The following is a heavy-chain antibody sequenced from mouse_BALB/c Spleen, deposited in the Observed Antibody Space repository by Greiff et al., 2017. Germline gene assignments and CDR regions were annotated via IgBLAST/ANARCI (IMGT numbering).Heavy chain of an antibody. D-gene: IGHD2-12*01. J-gene: IGHJ1*01. CDR3: AITTDFDV. Sequence: DVKLVESGGGLVKPGGSLKLSCAASGFTFSDYYMYWVRQTPEKRLEWVATISDGGSYTYYPDSVKGRFTISRDNAKNNLYLQMSSLKSEDTAMYYCAITTDFDVWGAGTTVTVSS. V-gene: IGHV5-4*02. CDR2: ISDGGSYT. CDR1: GFTFSDYY.